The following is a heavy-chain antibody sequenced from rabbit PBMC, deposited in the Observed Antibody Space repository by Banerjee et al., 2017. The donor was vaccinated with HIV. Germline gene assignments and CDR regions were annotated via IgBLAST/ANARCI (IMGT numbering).Heavy chain of an antibody. CDR2: IGTGSGST. V-gene: IGHV1S45*01. CDR3: ASGYSDVYFNL. Sequence: QEQLEESGGDLVKPEGSLTLTCTASGFSFSSVYDMCWVRQAPGKGLEWIGCIGTGSGSTYYASWAKGRFTISKTSSTTVTLQMTSLTAADTATYFCASGYSDVYFNLWGPGTLVTVS. D-gene: IGHD1-1*01. J-gene: IGHJ4*01. CDR1: GFSFSSVYD.